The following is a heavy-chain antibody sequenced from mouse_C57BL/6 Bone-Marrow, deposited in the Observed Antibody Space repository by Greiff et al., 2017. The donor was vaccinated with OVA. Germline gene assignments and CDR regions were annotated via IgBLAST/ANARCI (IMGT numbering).Heavy chain of an antibody. J-gene: IGHJ2*01. Sequence: DVKLVESEGGLVQPGSSMKLSCTASGFTFSDYYMAWVRQVPEKGLEWVANINYDGSSTYYLDSLKSRFIISRDNAKNILYLQMSSLKSEDTATYYCARWLLEDYFDYWGQGTTLTVSS. CDR2: INYDGSST. V-gene: IGHV5-16*01. CDR3: ARWLLEDYFDY. CDR1: GFTFSDYY. D-gene: IGHD2-3*01.